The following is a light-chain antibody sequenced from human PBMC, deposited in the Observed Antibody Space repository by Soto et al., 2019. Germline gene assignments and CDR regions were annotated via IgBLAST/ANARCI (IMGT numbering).Light chain of an antibody. Sequence: DIVMTQTPLSLPVTPGEPASISCRSSQSLLDSDDGNTYLDWYLQKPGQSPQLLIYTVSSRASGVPDRFSGSGSGTDFTLKISRVEAEDVGVYYCVQRIEFPLTFGGGTKVDNK. V-gene: IGKV2-40*01. CDR1: QSLLDSDDGNTY. CDR3: VQRIEFPLT. J-gene: IGKJ4*01. CDR2: TVS.